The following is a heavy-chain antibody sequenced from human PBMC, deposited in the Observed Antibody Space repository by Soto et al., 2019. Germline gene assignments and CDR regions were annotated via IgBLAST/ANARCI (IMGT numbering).Heavy chain of an antibody. CDR3: AKDRGIAVAGNPYYYYGMDV. D-gene: IGHD6-19*01. J-gene: IGHJ6*02. CDR2: ISWNSGSI. V-gene: IGHV3-9*01. CDR1: GFTFDDYA. Sequence: EVQLVESGGGLVQPGRSLRLSCAASGFTFDDYAMHWVRQAPGKGLEWVSGISWNSGSIGYADSVKGRFTISRDNAKNSLYLQRNSLRAADTALYYCAKDRGIAVAGNPYYYYGMDVWGQGTTVTVSS.